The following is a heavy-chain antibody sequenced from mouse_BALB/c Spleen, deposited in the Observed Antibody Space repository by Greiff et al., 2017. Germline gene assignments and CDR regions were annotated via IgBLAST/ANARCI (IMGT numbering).Heavy chain of an antibody. CDR3: ARGGRYDDAMDY. V-gene: IGHV1-4*02. D-gene: IGHD2-14*01. CDR1: GYTFTSYT. Sequence: VQLQQSAAELARPGASVKMSCKASGYTFTSYTMHWVKQRPGQGLEWIGYINPSSGYTEYNQKFKDKTTLTADKSSSTAYMQLSSLTSEDSAVYYCARGGRYDDAMDYWGQGTSVTVSS. J-gene: IGHJ4*01. CDR2: INPSSGYT.